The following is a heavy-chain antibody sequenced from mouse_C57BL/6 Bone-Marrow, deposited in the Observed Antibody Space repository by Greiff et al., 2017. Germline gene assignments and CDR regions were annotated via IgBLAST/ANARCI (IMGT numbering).Heavy chain of an antibody. Sequence: QVQLQPSGAELATPGASVKLSCKASGYTFTSYWLHWVKQRPGQGLEWIGYINPSSGSPTYNQKFKDKATLTADKSSSTAYMQLSSLTYEDSAVYYCARPHYGNSYFDYWGQGTTLTVSS. J-gene: IGHJ2*01. CDR2: INPSSGSP. V-gene: IGHV1-7*01. CDR1: GYTFTSYW. CDR3: ARPHYGNSYFDY. D-gene: IGHD2-1*01.